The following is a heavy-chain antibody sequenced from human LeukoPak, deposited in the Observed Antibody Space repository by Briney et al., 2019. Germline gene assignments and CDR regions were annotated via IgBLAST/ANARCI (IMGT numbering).Heavy chain of an antibody. CDR3: AREVHVTIPRGRYYYYGMGV. D-gene: IGHD1-1*01. J-gene: IGHJ6*02. V-gene: IGHV4-34*09. Sequence: PSETLSLTCAVYGGSFSGYYWSWIRQPPGKGLEWIGEINHSGSTNYNPPLKSRVTISVDTSKNQFSLKLSSVTAADTAVYYCAREVHVTIPRGRYYYYGMGVWGQGTTVTVSS. CDR2: INHSGST. CDR1: GGSFSGYY.